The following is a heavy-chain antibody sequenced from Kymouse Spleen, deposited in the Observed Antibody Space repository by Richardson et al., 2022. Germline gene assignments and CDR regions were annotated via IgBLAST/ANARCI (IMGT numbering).Heavy chain of an antibody. CDR1: GGSFSGYY. CDR3: ARGQRWLQFDY. V-gene: IGHV4-34*01. D-gene: IGHD5-24*01. Sequence: QVQLQQWGAGLLKPSETLSLTCAVYGGSFSGYYWSWIRQPPGKGLEWIGEINHSGSTNYNPSLKSRVTISVDTSKNQFSLKLSSVTAADTAVYYCARGQRWLQFDYWGQGTLVTVSS. J-gene: IGHJ4*02. CDR2: INHSGST.